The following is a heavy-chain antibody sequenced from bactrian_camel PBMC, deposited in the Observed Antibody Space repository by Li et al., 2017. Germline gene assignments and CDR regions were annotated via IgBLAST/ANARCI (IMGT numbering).Heavy chain of an antibody. V-gene: IGHV3S54*01. CDR1: GNINC. CDR3: AAAEGSACDPGWVEGYDH. CDR2: IRVAFGLT. D-gene: IGHD5*01. Sequence: HVQLVESGGGSVSAGESLRLSCTASGNINCMAWFRQPPGQEREGVAAIRVAFGLTCYADSVKDRFSISQYNTDNTFSLQMNRLNPEDSATYYCAAAEGSACDPGWVEGYDHWGQGTQVTVS. J-gene: IGHJ4*01.